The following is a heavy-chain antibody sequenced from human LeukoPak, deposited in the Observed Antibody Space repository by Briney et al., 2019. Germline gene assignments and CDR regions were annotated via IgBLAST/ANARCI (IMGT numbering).Heavy chain of an antibody. V-gene: IGHV5-10-1*01. CDR3: ARRGIAVAGYYYGMDV. Sequence: GESLKISRKGSGYSFTSYWISWVRQMPGKGLEGVGRIDPSDSYTNYSPSFQGHVTISADKSISTAYLQWSSLKASDTAMYYCARRGIAVAGYYYGMDVWGKGTTVTVSS. J-gene: IGHJ6*04. CDR1: GYSFTSYW. CDR2: IDPSDSYT. D-gene: IGHD6-19*01.